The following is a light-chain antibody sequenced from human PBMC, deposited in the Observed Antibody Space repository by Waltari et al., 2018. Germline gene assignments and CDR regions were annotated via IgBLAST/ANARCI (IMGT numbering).Light chain of an antibody. CDR3: QHADGFPLT. CDR1: QGISTS. Sequence: DIQLTQSPSSVSASVGDRVTITCRASQGISTSLAWYQQKPGKAPNLLIYDASTLETGAPPRFSGSGSGTHFTLTISGLQPEDFGTYYCQHADGFPLTFGGGTRVEIK. J-gene: IGKJ4*01. CDR2: DAS. V-gene: IGKV1-12*01.